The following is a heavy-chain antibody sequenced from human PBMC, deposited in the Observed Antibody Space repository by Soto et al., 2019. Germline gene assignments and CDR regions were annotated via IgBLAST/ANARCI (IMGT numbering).Heavy chain of an antibody. CDR2: AGTAGNT. CDR3: TRGSPQSGGLDV. D-gene: IGHD3-10*01. CDR1: GFTFSDYD. J-gene: IGHJ6*02. V-gene: IGHV3-13*04. Sequence: VQLVEFGGGLVHPGGSLRLSCVASGFTFSDYDMHWVRQAAGEGLQWLSSAGTAGNTYYQGSVEGRFTISRDYDYNSLNLQMNNLGVGDTAVYYCTRGSPQSGGLDVWGQGTTVTVSS.